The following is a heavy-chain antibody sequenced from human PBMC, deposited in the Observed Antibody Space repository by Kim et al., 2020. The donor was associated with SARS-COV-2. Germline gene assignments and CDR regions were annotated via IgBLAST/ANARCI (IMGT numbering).Heavy chain of an antibody. CDR3: ARDIVVVPAAAASDY. CDR1: GFTFSSYS. J-gene: IGHJ4*02. Sequence: GGSLRLSCAASGFTFSSYSMNWVRQAPGKGLEWVSSISSSSSYIYYADSVKGRFTISRDNAKNSLYLQMNSLRAEDTAVYYCARDIVVVPAAAASDYWGQGTLVTVSS. D-gene: IGHD2-2*01. CDR2: ISSSSSYI. V-gene: IGHV3-21*01.